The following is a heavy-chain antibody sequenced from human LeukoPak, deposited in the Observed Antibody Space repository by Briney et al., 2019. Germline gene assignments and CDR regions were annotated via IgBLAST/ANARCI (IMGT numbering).Heavy chain of an antibody. CDR2: ISNSDNDI. CDR3: ASGSSSVGY. D-gene: IGHD6-6*01. CDR1: GLIFSDYY. Sequence: GGSLRLSCVASGLIFSDYYMSWIRQTPGKGLEWCSYISNSDNDIYYAGSVTGRFTISRDNARNSLFLQMHSLRPDDTAVYYCASGSSSVGYWGQGTLVTVSP. J-gene: IGHJ4*02. V-gene: IGHV3-11*01.